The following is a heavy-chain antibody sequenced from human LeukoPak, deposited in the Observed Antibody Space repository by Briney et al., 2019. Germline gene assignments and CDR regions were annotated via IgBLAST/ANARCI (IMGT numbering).Heavy chain of an antibody. CDR1: GGTFSSYA. D-gene: IGHD6-19*01. CDR2: IIPILGIA. J-gene: IGHJ4*02. CDR3: ARASIAVAGTRNYFDY. Sequence: GASVKVSCTASGGTFSSYAISWVRQAPGQGLEWMGRIIPILGIANYAQKFQGRVTITADKSTSTAYMELSSLRSEDTAVYYCARASIAVAGTRNYFDYWGQGTLVTVSS. V-gene: IGHV1-69*04.